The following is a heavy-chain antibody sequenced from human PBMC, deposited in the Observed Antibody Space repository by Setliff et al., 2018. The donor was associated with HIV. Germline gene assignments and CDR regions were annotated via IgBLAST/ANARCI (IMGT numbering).Heavy chain of an antibody. J-gene: IGHJ4*02. D-gene: IGHD2-8*01. Sequence: PSETLSLTCAVYGGSFSGYYWSWIRQPPGKGLEWIGEINHSGDTNYNPSLKSRVTISVDSSGNQFSLTLTSVTAADTAVYYCARSFGNGNSRLGNWGQGTLVTVSS. V-gene: IGHV4-34*01. CDR2: INHSGDT. CDR3: ARSFGNGNSRLGN. CDR1: GGSFSGYY.